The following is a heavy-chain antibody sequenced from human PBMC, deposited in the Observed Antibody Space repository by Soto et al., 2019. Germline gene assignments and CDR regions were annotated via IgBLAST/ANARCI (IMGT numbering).Heavy chain of an antibody. Sequence: PSETLSLTCSVSGGSINNHYWSWIRQPPGKGLEWIGYVYYTGSTNYNPSLKSRVTMSVDTSKNQFSLNLTSLTAVDTAIYYCGRANWYPENWGKGTL. J-gene: IGHJ4*02. CDR3: GRANWYPEN. D-gene: IGHD1-20*01. CDR1: GGSINNHY. V-gene: IGHV4-59*11. CDR2: VYYTGST.